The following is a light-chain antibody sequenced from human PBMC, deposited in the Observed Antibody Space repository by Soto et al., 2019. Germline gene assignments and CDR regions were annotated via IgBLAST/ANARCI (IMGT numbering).Light chain of an antibody. Sequence: QSVLTQPASVSGSPGQSITISCTGTSSDAGGYNYVSWYQQHPGKAPKLMIYEVSNRPSGVSNRFSGSKSGNTASLTISGLQADDEADYYCSSYTSSSTLYVVFGGGTKLTVL. CDR3: SSYTSSSTLYVV. V-gene: IGLV2-14*01. J-gene: IGLJ2*01. CDR1: SSDAGGYNY. CDR2: EVS.